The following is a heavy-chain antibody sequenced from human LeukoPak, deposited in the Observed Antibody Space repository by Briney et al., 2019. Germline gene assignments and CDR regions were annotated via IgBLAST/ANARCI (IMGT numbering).Heavy chain of an antibody. V-gene: IGHV4-4*08. J-gene: IGHJ6*02. D-gene: IGHD6-13*01. CDR2: IYNSGST. CDR1: GDSVSSYY. CDR3: AREGYSSSWYSTGYYYGMDV. Sequence: PSETLSLTCTVSGDSVSSYYWSWIRQPPGKGLEWIGYIYNSGSTNYNPSLKSRVTISVDTSKNQFSLKLSSVTAADTAVYYCAREGYSSSWYSTGYYYGMDVWGQGTTVTVSS.